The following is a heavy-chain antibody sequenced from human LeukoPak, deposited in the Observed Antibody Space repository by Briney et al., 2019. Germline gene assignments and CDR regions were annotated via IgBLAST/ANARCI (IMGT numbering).Heavy chain of an antibody. Sequence: GGSLRLSCAASGFTFSSFAMSWVRQAPGKGLEWVSTFSDSGGYTYYAASVKGRFTISRDNSKNTLYLHINSLRAEDTAVYYCAKLGNFASGSYSDWGQGTLVTVSS. D-gene: IGHD3-10*01. CDR2: FSDSGGYT. CDR1: GFTFSSFA. V-gene: IGHV3-23*01. J-gene: IGHJ4*02. CDR3: AKLGNFASGSYSD.